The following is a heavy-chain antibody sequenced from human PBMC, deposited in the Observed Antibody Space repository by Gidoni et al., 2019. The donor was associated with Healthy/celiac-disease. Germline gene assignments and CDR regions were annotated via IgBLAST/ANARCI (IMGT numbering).Heavy chain of an antibody. CDR1: GCTVSSYS. CDR3: ARALDTAMVIYFDY. D-gene: IGHD5-18*01. CDR2: ISSSSSYI. Sequence: EVQLVESGGGLVKPGGSVRPSCAASGCTVSSYSMNWVRQAPGKGLEWVSSISSSSSYIYYADSVKGRFTISRDNAKISLYLQMNSLGAEDTAVYYCARALDTAMVIYFDYWCQGTLVTVSS. J-gene: IGHJ4*02. V-gene: IGHV3-21*01.